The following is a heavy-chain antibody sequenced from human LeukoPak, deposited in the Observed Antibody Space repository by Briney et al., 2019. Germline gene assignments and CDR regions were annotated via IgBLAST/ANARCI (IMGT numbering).Heavy chain of an antibody. Sequence: GGSLRLSCAASGFTFSSYAMSWVRQAPGKGLEWVPAISGSGGSTYYADSVKGRFTISRDNSKNTLYLQMNSLRAEDTAVYYCAKDGEYSSSSQQYYFDYWGQGTLVTVSS. CDR3: AKDGEYSSSSQQYYFDY. V-gene: IGHV3-23*01. CDR1: GFTFSSYA. J-gene: IGHJ4*02. CDR2: ISGSGGST. D-gene: IGHD6-6*01.